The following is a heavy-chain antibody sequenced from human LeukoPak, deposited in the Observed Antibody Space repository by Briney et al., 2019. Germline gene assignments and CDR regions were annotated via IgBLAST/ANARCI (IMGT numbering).Heavy chain of an antibody. Sequence: AVKDSRMASVGTLSRYVISSVRQPPGQGREWMGGIYPIFGTANNAQKFQGRVTITADKPTSTANIELSSLRSEDTAVYYCARAGSGYSGGYFDCWGQGTPVTASS. CDR2: IYPIFGTA. V-gene: IGHV1-69*06. D-gene: IGHD6-19*01. J-gene: IGHJ4*02. CDR3: ARAGSGYSGGYFDC. CDR1: VGTLSRYV.